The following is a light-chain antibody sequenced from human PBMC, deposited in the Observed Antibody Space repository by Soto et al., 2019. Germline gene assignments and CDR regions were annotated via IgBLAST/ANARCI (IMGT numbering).Light chain of an antibody. CDR3: AAWDDSLNGPSWV. Sequence: QSVLTQPPSASGTPGQRVTISCSGSSSNIGSNTVNWYQQLPGTAPKLLIYTNNQRPSGVPDRFSGSRSGTSASLAISGLQSEDDDDYYCAAWDDSLNGPSWVFGGGTKLTVL. V-gene: IGLV1-44*01. J-gene: IGLJ3*02. CDR2: TNN. CDR1: SSNIGSNT.